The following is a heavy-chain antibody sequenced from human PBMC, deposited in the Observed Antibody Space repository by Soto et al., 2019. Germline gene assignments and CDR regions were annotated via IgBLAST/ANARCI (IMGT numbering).Heavy chain of an antibody. CDR3: ARASRIAVAGSGDFDY. V-gene: IGHV4-34*01. CDR1: GGSFSGYY. J-gene: IGHJ4*02. Sequence: SETLSLTCAVYGGSFSGYYWSWIRQPPGKGLEWIGEINHSGSTNYNPSLKSRVTISVDTSKNQFSLKLSSVTAADTAVYYCARASRIAVAGSGDFDYWGQGTLVTVSS. CDR2: INHSGST. D-gene: IGHD6-19*01.